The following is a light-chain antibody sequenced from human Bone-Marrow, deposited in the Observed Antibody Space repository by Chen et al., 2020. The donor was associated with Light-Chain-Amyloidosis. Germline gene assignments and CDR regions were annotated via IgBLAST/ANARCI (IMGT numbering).Light chain of an antibody. Sequence: SYEVTHPPSVSVSPGQTARITCSGDDLPTKYAYWYQQKPGQAPVLVIHRDTERPSGISERFSGSSSGTTATLTISGVQAEDEADYHCQSADSSGTYEVIFGGGTKLTVL. V-gene: IGLV3-25*03. CDR2: RDT. CDR1: DLPTKY. J-gene: IGLJ2*01. CDR3: QSADSSGTYEVI.